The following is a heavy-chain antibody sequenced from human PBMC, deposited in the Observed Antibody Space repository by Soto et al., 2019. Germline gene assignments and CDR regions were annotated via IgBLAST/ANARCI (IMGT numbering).Heavy chain of an antibody. Sequence: QVQLVQSGAEVKKPGASVKVSCKASGYTFTSYAMHWVRQAPGQRLEWMGWINAGNGNTKYSQKFQGRVTITRDTSASTAYMELSSLRSEDTAVYYCARDKGGGWYFGKAGNNWFDPWGQGTLVTVSS. CDR2: INAGNGNT. D-gene: IGHD6-19*01. CDR3: ARDKGGGWYFGKAGNNWFDP. CDR1: GYTFTSYA. J-gene: IGHJ5*02. V-gene: IGHV1-3*01.